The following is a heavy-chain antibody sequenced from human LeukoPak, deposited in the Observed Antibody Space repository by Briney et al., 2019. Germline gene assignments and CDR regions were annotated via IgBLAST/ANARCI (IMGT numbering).Heavy chain of an antibody. V-gene: IGHV1-8*01. Sequence: GASVKVSCKASGYTFTSYDINWVRQATGQGLEWMGWMNPNSGNTGYAQKFQGRVTMTRNTSISTAYMELSSLRSDDTAVYYCARDRRGSGDDPGVWFDPWGQGTLVTVSS. CDR3: ARDRRGSGDDPGVWFDP. CDR1: GYTFTSYD. D-gene: IGHD5-12*01. J-gene: IGHJ5*02. CDR2: MNPNSGNT.